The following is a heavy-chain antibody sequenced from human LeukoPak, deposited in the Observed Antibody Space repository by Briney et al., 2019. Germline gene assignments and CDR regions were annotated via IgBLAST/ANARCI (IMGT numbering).Heavy chain of an antibody. Sequence: GASVKVSCKASGYTFTSYGISWVRQAPGQGLEWMGWISAYNGNTNYAQKLQGRATMTTDTSTSTAYMELRSLRSDDTAVYYCARVYYGSGSYHYYYYYCMDVWGKGTTVTVSS. CDR2: ISAYNGNT. CDR1: GYTFTSYG. CDR3: ARVYYGSGSYHYYYYYCMDV. D-gene: IGHD3-10*01. V-gene: IGHV1-18*01. J-gene: IGHJ6*03.